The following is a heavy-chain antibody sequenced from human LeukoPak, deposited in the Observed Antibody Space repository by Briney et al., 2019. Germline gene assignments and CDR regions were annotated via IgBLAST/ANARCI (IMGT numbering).Heavy chain of an antibody. V-gene: IGHV3-49*04. CDR3: ARGGFDY. Sequence: PGGSLRLSCTASGFTFGDYYLNWVRQAPLEGLEWVGLIRGKPYGGTTEYAASVKGRFTISRDDSKNIAYLQMNSLKTEDTAVYYCARGGFDYWGQGTLVTVTS. D-gene: IGHD2-15*01. J-gene: IGHJ4*02. CDR1: GFTFGDYY. CDR2: IRGKPYGGTT.